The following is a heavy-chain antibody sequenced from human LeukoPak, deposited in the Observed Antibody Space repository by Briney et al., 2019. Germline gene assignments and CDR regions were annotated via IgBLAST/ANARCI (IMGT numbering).Heavy chain of an antibody. CDR2: IYHSGST. J-gene: IGHJ4*02. D-gene: IGHD6-19*01. V-gene: IGHV4-38-2*02. CDR3: ARGLLGIAVAD. CDR1: GYSISSGYY. Sequence: SETLSLTRTVSGYSISSGYYWGWIRQPPGKGLEWIGSIYHSGSTYYNPSLKSRVTISVDTSKNQFSLKLSSVTAADTAVYYCARGLLGIAVADWGQGTLVTVSS.